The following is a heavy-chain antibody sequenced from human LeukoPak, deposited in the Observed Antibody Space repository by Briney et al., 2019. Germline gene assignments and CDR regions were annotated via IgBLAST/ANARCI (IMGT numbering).Heavy chain of an antibody. V-gene: IGHV3-48*02. CDR1: GFIFSDYG. CDR3: ARDSHYGDFLFDY. Sequence: GGSLRLSCAASGFIFSDYGMSWVRQAPGEGLEWGSYISSSSSTIYYADSVEGRFTISRDNAKNSLYLQMNSLRDEDTAVYYCARDSHYGDFLFDYWGQGTLVTVSS. J-gene: IGHJ4*02. D-gene: IGHD4-17*01. CDR2: ISSSSSTI.